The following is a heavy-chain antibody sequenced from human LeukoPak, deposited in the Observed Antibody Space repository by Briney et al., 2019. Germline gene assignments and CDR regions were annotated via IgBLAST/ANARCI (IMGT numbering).Heavy chain of an antibody. CDR3: ARTGYCTNGVCYAHYYYNYMDV. D-gene: IGHD2-8*01. J-gene: IGHJ6*03. CDR2: IIPILGIA. CDR1: GGTFSSYT. Sequence: SVKVSCKASGGTFSSYTISWVRQAPGQGLEWMGRIIPILGIANYAQKFQGRVTTTADKSTSTAYMELSSLRSEDTAVYYCARTGYCTNGVCYAHYYYNYMDVWGKGTTVTVSS. V-gene: IGHV1-69*02.